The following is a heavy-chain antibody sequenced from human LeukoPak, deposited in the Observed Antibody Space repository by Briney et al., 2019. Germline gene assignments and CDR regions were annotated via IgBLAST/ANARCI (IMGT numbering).Heavy chain of an antibody. D-gene: IGHD6-13*01. CDR1: GFTFNRFW. Sequence: GGSLRLSCEASGFTFNRFWMHWVRQVPGKGLVWVARLNFDGSSTSYADSVKGRFTISRDKAKNTVYLQMNSLRAEDTALYYCAKGPRAAAGTSGYFDYWGQGTLVTVSS. CDR2: LNFDGSST. CDR3: AKGPRAAAGTSGYFDY. V-gene: IGHV3-74*01. J-gene: IGHJ4*02.